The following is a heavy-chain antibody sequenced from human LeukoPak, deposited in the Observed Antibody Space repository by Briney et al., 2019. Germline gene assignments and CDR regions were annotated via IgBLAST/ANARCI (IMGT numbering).Heavy chain of an antibody. CDR3: ASNKAHVLRFLEWLRSDAFDI. J-gene: IGHJ3*02. V-gene: IGHV1-8*01. CDR1: GYTFTSYD. CDR2: MNPNSGNT. Sequence: GASVKVSCKASGYTFTSYDINWVRQATGQGLEWMGWMNPNSGNTGYAQKFQGRVTMTRNTSISSAYMELSSLRSEDTTVYYCASNKAHVLRFLEWLRSDAFDIWGQGTMVTVSS. D-gene: IGHD3-3*01.